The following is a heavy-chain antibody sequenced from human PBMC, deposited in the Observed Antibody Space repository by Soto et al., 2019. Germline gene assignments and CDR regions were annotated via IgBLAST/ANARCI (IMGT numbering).Heavy chain of an antibody. Sequence: QLQLQESGPGLVKPSETLSLTCTVSGGSISSSSYYWGWIRQPPGKGREWIVMIYYRGNTPYNPSLKRRVTMPVDTSKNQFSMKVSSVTAADAAVYYCASPGRQDAVAGDYWGQGTLVTVSS. CDR2: IYYRGNT. J-gene: IGHJ4*02. D-gene: IGHD6-19*01. CDR3: ASPGRQDAVAGDY. V-gene: IGHV4-39*01. CDR1: GGSISSSSYY.